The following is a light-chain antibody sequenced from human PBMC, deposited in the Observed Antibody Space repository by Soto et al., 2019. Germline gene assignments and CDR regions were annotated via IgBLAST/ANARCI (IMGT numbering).Light chain of an antibody. CDR1: SSDVGSYNL. Sequence: QSVLTQPASVSGSPEQSITISCTGTSSDVGSYNLVSWYQQYPGKAPKLIIYEGSERPSGVSNRFSGSKSGNTASLTISGLKAEEEADYYCSSYAGSSSFPYVFGTGTKVTV. V-gene: IGLV2-23*03. CDR2: EGS. J-gene: IGLJ1*01. CDR3: SSYAGSSSFPYV.